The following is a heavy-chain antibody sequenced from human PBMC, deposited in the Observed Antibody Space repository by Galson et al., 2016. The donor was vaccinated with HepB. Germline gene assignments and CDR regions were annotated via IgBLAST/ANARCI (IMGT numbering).Heavy chain of an antibody. V-gene: IGHV1-18*01. J-gene: IGHJ4*02. D-gene: IGHD6-19*01. CDR1: GYTFTSYG. CDR3: AIAVAGNFDY. CDR2: ISGNNDHT. Sequence: SVKVSCKASGYTFTSYGITWPRQAPGQGLEWMGWISGNNDHTNYAQKLQGRVTMTTDTSTSTAYMELRSLRSDDTAVYYCAIAVAGNFDYWGQGTLVTVSS.